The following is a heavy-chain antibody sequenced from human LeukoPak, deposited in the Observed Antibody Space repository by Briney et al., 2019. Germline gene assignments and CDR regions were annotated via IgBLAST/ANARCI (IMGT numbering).Heavy chain of an antibody. V-gene: IGHV4-59*11. CDR3: ARDDYRGVTNLDP. Sequence: SETLSLTCTVSGGSISSHYWSWIRQPPGKGLEWIGYIYYSGSTNYNPSLKSRVTISVDTSKNQFSLQLTSVTAADTAVYYCARDDYRGVTNLDPWGQGTLVTVSS. D-gene: IGHD3-10*01. CDR1: GGSISSHY. CDR2: IYYSGST. J-gene: IGHJ5*02.